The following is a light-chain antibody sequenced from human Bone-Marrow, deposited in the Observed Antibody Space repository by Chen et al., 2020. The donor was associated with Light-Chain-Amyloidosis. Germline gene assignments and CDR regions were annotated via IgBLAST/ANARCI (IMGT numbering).Light chain of an antibody. CDR1: QRVGSSY. CDR3: QHYDDSRGFT. Sequence: EIVLTQSPGTLSLSPGEKASLSCRASQRVGSSYLAWYQNKPGQAPRLLIYGASKRAAGVPDRFIGSGSATDFTLTISRLEPEDFALYYCQHYDDSRGFTFGPGTKVDIK. J-gene: IGKJ3*01. CDR2: GAS. V-gene: IGKV3-20*01.